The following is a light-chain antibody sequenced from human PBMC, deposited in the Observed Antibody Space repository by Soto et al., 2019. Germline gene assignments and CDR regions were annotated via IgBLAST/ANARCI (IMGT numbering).Light chain of an antibody. CDR1: QSVSST. CDR2: GAS. J-gene: IGKJ1*01. CDR3: QQYNNWWT. V-gene: IGKV3-15*01. Sequence: ELVLTRSPGTLSLSPGYRATLSCRASQSVSSTFFAWYQQKPGQAHSLLIYGASTRAADIAARFSGSGSGTEFTLTISSLQSEDSAVYYCQQYNNWWTFGQGTKVDIK.